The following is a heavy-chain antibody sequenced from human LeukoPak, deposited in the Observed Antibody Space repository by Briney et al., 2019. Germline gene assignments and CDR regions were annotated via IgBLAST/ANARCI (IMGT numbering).Heavy chain of an antibody. V-gene: IGHV3-53*01. CDR3: AGGQMFTSGGFDD. D-gene: IGHD6-19*01. CDR2: IYTGGDT. Sequence: GGSLRLSCAASGFSVSNKYMSWVRQAPGKGLEWVSVIYTGGDTYYADSARGRFTISRDNSKNTVNLQMNSLRAEDTALYYCAGGQMFTSGGFDDWGQGTLVTVSS. J-gene: IGHJ4*02. CDR1: GFSVSNKY.